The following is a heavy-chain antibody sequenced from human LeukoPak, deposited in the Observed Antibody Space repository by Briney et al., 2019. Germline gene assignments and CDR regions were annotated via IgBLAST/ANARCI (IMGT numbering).Heavy chain of an antibody. CDR3: VRVVTPSAYDI. Sequence: GASVKVSCKASGYTFTSYYIHWMRQAPGQGLEWMGIINPSGGSTTYAQILQGRITMTRDTSTSTVYMELSSLRSEDTAVYYCVRVVTPSAYDIWGQGTMVTVSS. J-gene: IGHJ3*02. CDR1: GYTFTSYY. V-gene: IGHV1-46*01. D-gene: IGHD2-21*02. CDR2: INPSGGST.